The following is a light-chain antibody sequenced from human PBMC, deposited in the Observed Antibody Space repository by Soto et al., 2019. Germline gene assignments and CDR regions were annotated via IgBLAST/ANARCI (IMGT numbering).Light chain of an antibody. CDR1: QDISNY. Sequence: DIQMTQSPSSLSASVGDRVTITCQASQDISNYLTWYQQKPGKAPKLLIYDASNLETGVPSRFSGSGSGTDFTFTISSLQPEDIAAYYCQQYDNLPYTFCQGTKLEIK. J-gene: IGKJ2*01. CDR3: QQYDNLPYT. CDR2: DAS. V-gene: IGKV1-33*01.